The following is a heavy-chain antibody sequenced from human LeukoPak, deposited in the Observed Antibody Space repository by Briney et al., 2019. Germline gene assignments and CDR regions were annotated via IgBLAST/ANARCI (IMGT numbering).Heavy chain of an antibody. CDR2: IKQDGSDK. CDR1: GFTFSSYC. V-gene: IGHV3-7*01. CDR3: ARRYYDFWSGYSYYFDY. Sequence: GGSLRLSCAASGFTFSSYCMSWVRQAPGKGLEWVANIKQDGSDKYYVDSVKGRFTISRDNAKNSLYLQMNSLRAEDTAVYYCARRYYDFWSGYSYYFDYWGQGTLVTVSS. D-gene: IGHD3-3*01. J-gene: IGHJ4*02.